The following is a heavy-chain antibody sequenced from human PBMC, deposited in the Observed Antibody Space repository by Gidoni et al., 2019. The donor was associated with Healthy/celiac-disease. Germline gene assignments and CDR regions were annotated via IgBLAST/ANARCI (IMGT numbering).Heavy chain of an antibody. CDR1: GGTFSSYA. J-gene: IGHJ6*02. D-gene: IGHD3-10*01. V-gene: IGHV1-69*01. Sequence: QVQLVQLGAEVTKPGTSVKVSCKASGGTFSSYASSGVRQGPGQGPEWMGGIIPIFGTANYAQKFQGRVTLTADASTSTAYMELSSLRSEDTAVYYCAREGYGSGSYYNPPYYYYGMDVWGQGTTVTVSS. CDR2: IIPIFGTA. CDR3: AREGYGSGSYYNPPYYYYGMDV.